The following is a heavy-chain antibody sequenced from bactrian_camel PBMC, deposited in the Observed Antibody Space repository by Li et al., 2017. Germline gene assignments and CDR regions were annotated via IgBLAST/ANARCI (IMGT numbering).Heavy chain of an antibody. D-gene: IGHD6*01. J-gene: IGHJ6*01. CDR1: GFTFSSYW. Sequence: VQLVESGGGLVQPGGSLRLSCAASGFTFSSYWMYWVRQAPGKGLEWDSSILGGGGATDYADSVKGRFTISRDNAKNTVYLQMNSLKSEDTAVYYCVRDLIGISWSGGYWGQGTQVTVS. CDR3: VRDLIGISWSGGY. CDR2: ILGGGGAT. V-gene: IGHV3S1*01.